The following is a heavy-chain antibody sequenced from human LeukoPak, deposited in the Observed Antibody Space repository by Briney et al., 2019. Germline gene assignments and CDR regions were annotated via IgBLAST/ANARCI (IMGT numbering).Heavy chain of an antibody. CDR2: VYTSGNT. Sequence: SGTLSLTCTVSGGSISGYSWSWIRQSAAKGLEWIGRVYTSGNTNYNPSFKSRVTMSIDTSKRQFSVKLYSVTAADTAVYYCARDNPAGPWGQGTLVTVSS. CDR3: ARDNPAGP. D-gene: IGHD1-14*01. V-gene: IGHV4-4*07. CDR1: GGSISGYS. J-gene: IGHJ5*02.